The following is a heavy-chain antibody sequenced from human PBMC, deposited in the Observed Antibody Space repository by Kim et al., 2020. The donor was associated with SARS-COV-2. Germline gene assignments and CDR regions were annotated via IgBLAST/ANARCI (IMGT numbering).Heavy chain of an antibody. CDR3: ARRVKSSYGWWAYYYGMDV. J-gene: IGHJ6*02. D-gene: IGHD5-18*01. Sequence: GESLKISCKGSGYSFTSYWIGWVRQMPGKGLKWMGIIYPGDSDTRYSPSFQGQVTISADKSISTAYLPWSSLKASDTAMYYCARRVKSSYGWWAYYYGMDVWGQGTTVTVSS. V-gene: IGHV5-51*01. CDR2: IYPGDSDT. CDR1: GYSFTSYW.